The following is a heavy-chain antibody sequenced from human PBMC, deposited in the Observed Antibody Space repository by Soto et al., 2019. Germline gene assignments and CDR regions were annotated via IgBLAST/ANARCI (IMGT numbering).Heavy chain of an antibody. CDR3: VRPLPSGRNYGLDV. J-gene: IGHJ6*04. D-gene: IGHD3-10*01. Sequence: EVQLVESGGGLIQPGGSLRLSCAASGLTVSNAYMAWVRQAPGMGLEWVSVIYDNGTTYYADSVKGRFTISRDTSTNTLSHQMDSLRAEDTAVYCWVRPLPSGRNYGLDVWGKGTTVTVSS. V-gene: IGHV3-53*01. CDR2: IYDNGTT. CDR1: GLTVSNAY.